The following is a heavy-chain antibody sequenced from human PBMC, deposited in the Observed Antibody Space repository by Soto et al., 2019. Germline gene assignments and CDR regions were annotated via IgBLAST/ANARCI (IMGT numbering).Heavy chain of an antibody. V-gene: IGHV3-30*18. CDR1: GFTFRNYG. CDR3: AKGRGDHSNSSWCIDV. D-gene: IGHD4-4*01. J-gene: IGHJ6*02. CDR2: ISYDGSHK. Sequence: QVQLVESGGGVVQPGRSLRLSCAASGFTFRNYGMHWVRQAPGKGLVWVTVISYDGSHKYYADSVKGRFTISRDNSKNXVYLDMNSLRDEDTAVYYCAKGRGDHSNSSWCIDVWGQGTTVTVSS.